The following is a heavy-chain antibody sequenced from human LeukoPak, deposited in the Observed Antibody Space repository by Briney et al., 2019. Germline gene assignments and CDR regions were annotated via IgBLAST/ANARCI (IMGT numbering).Heavy chain of an antibody. CDR1: GYTFTSYD. Sequence: EASVKVSCKASGYTFTSYDINWVRQATGQGLEWMGWMNPNTGNTGYAQKFQGRVTMTRNTSISTAYMELSSPRSEDTAVYYCAVVPAAAIHGYWGQGTLVTVSA. D-gene: IGHD2-2*01. CDR2: MNPNTGNT. J-gene: IGHJ4*02. V-gene: IGHV1-8*01. CDR3: AVVPAAAIHGY.